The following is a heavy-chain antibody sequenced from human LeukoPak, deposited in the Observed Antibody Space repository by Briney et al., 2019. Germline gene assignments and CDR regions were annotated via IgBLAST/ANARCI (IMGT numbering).Heavy chain of an antibody. J-gene: IGHJ4*02. CDR3: ARLPGGELSLFSDY. CDR1: GGTFSSYT. CDR2: IIPILGIA. V-gene: IGHV1-69*02. Sequence: GSSVKVSCKASGGTFSSYTISWVRQAPGQGLEWMGRIIPILGIANYAQKFQGRVTITADKSTSTAYMELSSLRSEDTAVYYCARLPGGELSLFSDYWGQGTLVTVSS. D-gene: IGHD3-16*02.